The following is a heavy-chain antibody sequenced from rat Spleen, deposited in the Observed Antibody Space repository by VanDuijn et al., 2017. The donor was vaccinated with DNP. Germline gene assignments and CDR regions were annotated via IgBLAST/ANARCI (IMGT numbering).Heavy chain of an antibody. V-gene: IGHV5-22*01. CDR3: ATFEGRDA. CDR2: ISYEGSST. D-gene: IGHD1-11*01. CDR1: GFTFSDYY. Sequence: EVQLVESGGGLVQPGRSLKLSCAASGFTFSDYYMAWVRQAPKKGLEWVASISYEGSSTYYGDSVKGRFTISRDNAKNTLYLQMNSLRSEDTATYYCATFEGRDAWGRGTSVTVSS. J-gene: IGHJ4*01.